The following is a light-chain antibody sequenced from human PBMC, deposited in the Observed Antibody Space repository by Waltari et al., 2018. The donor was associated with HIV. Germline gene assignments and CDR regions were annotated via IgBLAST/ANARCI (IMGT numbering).Light chain of an antibody. Sequence: QSDLTQPPSVSGAPGQRVTIHCSGVSARYDVHWYQQLPGTAPKLLIYGNSNRPSGVPDRFSGSKSGPLASLAITGLQAEDEADYYCQSYDSSLSSSVFGGGTRLTVL. V-gene: IGLV1-40*01. CDR1: SARYD. CDR3: QSYDSSLSSSV. J-gene: IGLJ2*01. CDR2: GNS.